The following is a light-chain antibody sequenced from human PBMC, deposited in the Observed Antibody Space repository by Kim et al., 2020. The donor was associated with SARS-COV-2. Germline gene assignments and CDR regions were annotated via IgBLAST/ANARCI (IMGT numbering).Light chain of an antibody. CDR1: QSLLHSNGYNY. J-gene: IGKJ2*01. CDR2: LGS. CDR3: MQALQTPGT. Sequence: EPASISCRSSQSLLHSNGYNYLDWYLQKPGQSPQLLIYLGSNLASGVPDRFSGIGAGTDFTLKISRVEAEYVGVYYGMQALQTPGTFGQGTKLEI. V-gene: IGKV2-28*01.